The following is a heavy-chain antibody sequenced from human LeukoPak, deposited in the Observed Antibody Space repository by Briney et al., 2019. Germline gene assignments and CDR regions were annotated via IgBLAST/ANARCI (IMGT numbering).Heavy chain of an antibody. Sequence: PGGSLRLSCAASGVTVSSNYMSWVRQAPGKGLEWVSVIYSGGSTYYADSVKGRFTISRDNSKNTLHLQMNSLRVEDTAVYYCARDSGAAAGRGMDVWGQGTTVTVSS. CDR1: GVTVSSNY. V-gene: IGHV3-53*01. CDR2: IYSGGST. D-gene: IGHD6-13*01. CDR3: ARDSGAAAGRGMDV. J-gene: IGHJ6*02.